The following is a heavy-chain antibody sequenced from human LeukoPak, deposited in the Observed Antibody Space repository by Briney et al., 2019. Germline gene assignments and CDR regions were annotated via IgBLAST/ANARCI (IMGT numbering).Heavy chain of an antibody. D-gene: IGHD4-23*01. CDR1: GYTFTSYG. J-gene: IGHJ4*02. V-gene: IGHV1-18*01. Sequence: ASVKVSCKASGYTFTSYGISWVRQAPGQGIEWMGWISAYNGNTNYAQKFRGRVTMTTDTSTSTAYMELRSLRSDDTAVYYCARDLRLYGGNSQKVRLDYWGQGTLVTVTS. CDR2: ISAYNGNT. CDR3: ARDLRLYGGNSQKVRLDY.